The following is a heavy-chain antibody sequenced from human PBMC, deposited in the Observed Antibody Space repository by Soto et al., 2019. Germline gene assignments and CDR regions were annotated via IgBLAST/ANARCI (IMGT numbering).Heavy chain of an antibody. D-gene: IGHD4-17*01. CDR2: IIPIFGTA. Sequence: GAAVKVSCKASGGTFSSYAISWVRQAPGQGLEWMGGIIPIFGTANYAQKFQGRVTITADESTSTAYMELSSLRSEDTAVYYCARDSRYGDYVLDYWGQGILVTVSS. J-gene: IGHJ4*02. CDR1: GGTFSSYA. V-gene: IGHV1-69*13. CDR3: ARDSRYGDYVLDY.